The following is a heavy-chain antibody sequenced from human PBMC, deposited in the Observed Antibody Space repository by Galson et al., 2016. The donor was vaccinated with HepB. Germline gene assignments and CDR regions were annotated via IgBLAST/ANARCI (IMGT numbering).Heavy chain of an antibody. D-gene: IGHD1-20*01. CDR1: GYSFANYW. Sequence: QSGAEVKKPGASLRISCKVSGYSFANYWIGWVRQRPGKGLEWLGIIYPGDSDTRYSASFQGQVTISADKSISTAYLQWSSLMASDTGMYYCTRHDGGITAHDYWGQGTLDTDS. CDR3: TRHDGGITAHDY. V-gene: IGHV5-51*01. J-gene: IGHJ4*02. CDR2: IYPGDSDT.